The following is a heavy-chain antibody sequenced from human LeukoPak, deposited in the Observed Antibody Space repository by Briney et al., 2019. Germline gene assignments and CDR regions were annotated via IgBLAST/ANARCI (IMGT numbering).Heavy chain of an antibody. J-gene: IGHJ4*02. CDR2: ISYDGSNK. CDR1: GFTFSSYA. CDR3: ARDTQPIAAAGTFQY. D-gene: IGHD6-13*01. Sequence: GGSLRLSCAASGFTFSSYAMHWVRQAPGKGLEWVAVISYDGSNKYYADSVKGRFTISRDNSKNTLYLQMNSLRAEDTAVCYCARDTQPIAAAGTFQYWGQGTLVTVSS. V-gene: IGHV3-30-3*01.